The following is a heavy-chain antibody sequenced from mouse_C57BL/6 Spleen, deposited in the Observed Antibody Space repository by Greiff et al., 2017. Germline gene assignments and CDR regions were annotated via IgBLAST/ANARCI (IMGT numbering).Heavy chain of an antibody. CDR3: ARLYSNSPAWFAY. CDR1: GFTFSDYY. V-gene: IGHV5-16*01. J-gene: IGHJ3*01. CDR2: INYDGSRT. Sequence: VKLVESEGGLVQPGSSMKLSCTASGFTFSDYYMAWVRQVPGKGLEWVANINYDGSRTYYLESLKSRFIIAGDNAKNILYMQMSSLKSEDTATYYCARLYSNSPAWFAYWGQGTLVTVSA. D-gene: IGHD2-5*01.